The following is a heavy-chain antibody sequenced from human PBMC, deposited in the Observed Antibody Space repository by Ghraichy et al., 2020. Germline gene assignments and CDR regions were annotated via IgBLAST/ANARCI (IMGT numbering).Heavy chain of an antibody. Sequence: ASVKVSCKASGYTFTSYGISWVRQAPGQGIEWMGWISAYNGNTNYAQKLQGRVTMTTDTSTSTAYMELRSLRSDDTAVYYCARERHYYDSSGLYSPNYYYGMDVWGQGTTVTVSS. CDR2: ISAYNGNT. D-gene: IGHD3-22*01. CDR1: GYTFTSYG. V-gene: IGHV1-18*01. CDR3: ARERHYYDSSGLYSPNYYYGMDV. J-gene: IGHJ6*02.